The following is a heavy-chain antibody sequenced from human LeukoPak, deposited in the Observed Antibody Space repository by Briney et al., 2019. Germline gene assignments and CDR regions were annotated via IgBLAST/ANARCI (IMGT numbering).Heavy chain of an antibody. CDR3: ARERFGEYFDY. J-gene: IGHJ4*02. CDR1: GGSISSYY. Sequence: PSETLSLTCTVSGGSISSYYWSWIRQPPGKGLEWIGYIYYSGSTNYNPSLKSRVTISVDTSKNQFSLKLSSVTAAGTAVYYCARERFGEYFDYWGQGTLVTVSS. V-gene: IGHV4-59*01. CDR2: IYYSGST. D-gene: IGHD3-10*01.